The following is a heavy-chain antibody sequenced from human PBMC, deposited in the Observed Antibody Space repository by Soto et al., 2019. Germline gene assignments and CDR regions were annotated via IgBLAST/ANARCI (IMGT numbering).Heavy chain of an antibody. CDR2: VIPVFGTP. D-gene: IGHD3-22*01. V-gene: IGHV1-69*01. CDR3: ASGRDGYFYCEY. J-gene: IGHJ4*02. Sequence: QVQLVQSGAEVKKPGSSVKVSCKASGGTFSNFAISWVRQAPGQGLEWMGGVIPVFGTPNYSHKFQDRSTITADESASTAYMELSNLGSKDTAVYYCASGRDGYFYCEYWGQGTLVTVSS. CDR1: GGTFSNFA.